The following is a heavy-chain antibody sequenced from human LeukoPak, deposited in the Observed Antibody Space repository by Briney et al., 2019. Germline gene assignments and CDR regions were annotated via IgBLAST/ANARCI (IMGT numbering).Heavy chain of an antibody. CDR2: IIPILGIA. J-gene: IGHJ4*02. D-gene: IGHD1-26*01. V-gene: IGHV1-69*04. CDR3: ARGATLYYFDY. Sequence: ASVKVSCKASGGTFSSYAISWVRQAPRQGLEWMGRIIPILGIANYAQKFQGRVTITADKSTSTAYMELSSLRSEDTAVYYCARGATLYYFDYWGQGTLVTVSS. CDR1: GGTFSSYA.